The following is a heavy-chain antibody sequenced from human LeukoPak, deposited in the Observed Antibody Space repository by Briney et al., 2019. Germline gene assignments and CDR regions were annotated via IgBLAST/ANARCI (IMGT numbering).Heavy chain of an antibody. Sequence: ASVKVSCKASGYTFTSYYMHWVRQAPGQGLEWMGIINPSGGSTSYAQKFQGRVTMTRDTSTSTVYMELSSLRSEDTAVYYCARDFPSVAGTNRPYNRFDPWGQGTLVTVSS. D-gene: IGHD6-19*01. V-gene: IGHV1-46*01. CDR2: INPSGGST. CDR3: ARDFPSVAGTNRPYNRFDP. CDR1: GYTFTSYY. J-gene: IGHJ5*02.